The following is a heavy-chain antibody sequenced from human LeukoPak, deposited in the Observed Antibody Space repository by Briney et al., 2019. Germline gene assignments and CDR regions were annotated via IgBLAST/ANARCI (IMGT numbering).Heavy chain of an antibody. CDR2: ISHDGDNK. Sequence: GRSPRLSCAASRFTFSSYAMHWVRQAPGKGLEWVAIISHDGDNKFYADSVKGRFTISRDNSKNTLYLQMNSLRAEDTAVYYCASTLPSDSSGYYYVGYFDYWGQGTLVTVSS. CDR1: RFTFSSYA. J-gene: IGHJ4*02. V-gene: IGHV3-30*17. CDR3: ASTLPSDSSGYYYVGYFDY. D-gene: IGHD3-22*01.